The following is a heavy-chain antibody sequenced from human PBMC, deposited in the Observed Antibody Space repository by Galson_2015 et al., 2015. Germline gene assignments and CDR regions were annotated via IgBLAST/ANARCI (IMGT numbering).Heavy chain of an antibody. V-gene: IGHV3-53*01. Sequence: SLRLSCAASGFTVSSNYMSWVRQAPGKGLEWVSVIYSGGSTYYADSVKGRFTISRDNSKNTLYLQMNSLRAEDTAVYYCARAVSEWELWFGYWGQGTLVTVSS. CDR2: IYSGGST. J-gene: IGHJ4*02. CDR1: GFTVSSNY. D-gene: IGHD1-26*01. CDR3: ARAVSEWELWFGY.